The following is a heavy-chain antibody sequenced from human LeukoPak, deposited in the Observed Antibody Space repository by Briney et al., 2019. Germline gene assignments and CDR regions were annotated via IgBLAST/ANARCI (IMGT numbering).Heavy chain of an antibody. CDR2: IYSGGST. CDR3: ARSLHDSSGYFRAAFDI. D-gene: IGHD3-22*01. J-gene: IGHJ3*02. Sequence: GGSLRLSCAASGFTVSSNYMSWVRQAPGKGLEWVSVIYSGGSTYYADSVKGRFTISRDNSKNTLYLQMGSLRAEDMAVYYCARSLHDSSGYFRAAFDIWGQGTMVTVSS. V-gene: IGHV3-53*05. CDR1: GFTVSSNY.